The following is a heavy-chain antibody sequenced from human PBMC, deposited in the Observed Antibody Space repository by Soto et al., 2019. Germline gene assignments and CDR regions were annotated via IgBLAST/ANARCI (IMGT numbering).Heavy chain of an antibody. CDR3: ARALPGYYDSSGYYYFDY. Sequence: WGSLRLSCAASGFTVISNYIIWFRQSPFKWLEWVSVIYSGGSTYYADSVKGRFTTSRDNSKNTLYLQMNSLRAEDTAVYYCARALPGYYDSSGYYYFDYWGQGTLVTVSS. D-gene: IGHD3-22*01. CDR1: GFTVISNY. V-gene: IGHV3-53*01. CDR2: IYSGGST. J-gene: IGHJ4*02.